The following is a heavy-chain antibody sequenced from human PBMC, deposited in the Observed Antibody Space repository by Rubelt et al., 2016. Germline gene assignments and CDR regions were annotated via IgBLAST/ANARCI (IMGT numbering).Heavy chain of an antibody. CDR1: GFSFSSHG. CDR2: ITGSGFST. V-gene: IGHV3-23*01. J-gene: IGHJ5*02. CDR3: ATRGS. D-gene: IGHD5-12*01. Sequence: GFGGGLVQPGGSLRLSCAASGFSFSSHGINWVRQVPGKGLEWVSGITGSGFSTYYADSVKGRFTISRDNSKNTLYLQMSSLRVEDTAVYYCATRGSWGQGTLVTVSS.